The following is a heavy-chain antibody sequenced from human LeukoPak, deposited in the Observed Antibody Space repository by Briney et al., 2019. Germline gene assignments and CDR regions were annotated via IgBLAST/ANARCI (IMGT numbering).Heavy chain of an antibody. CDR2: IYSGGST. CDR1: GFTVSGNY. Sequence: GGSLRLSCAASGFTVSGNYMSWVRQAPGKGLEWVSVIYSGGSTNYADSVKGRFTISRDNSKNTLYLQMNSLRVEDTGVYYCARGGGAEAFDIWGQGTMVSVCS. J-gene: IGHJ3*02. D-gene: IGHD2-21*01. CDR3: ARGGGAEAFDI. V-gene: IGHV3-66*01.